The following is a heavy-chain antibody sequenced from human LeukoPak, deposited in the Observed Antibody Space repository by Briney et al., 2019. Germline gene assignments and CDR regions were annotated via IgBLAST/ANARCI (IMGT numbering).Heavy chain of an antibody. CDR1: GFTFSSYG. CDR2: ISYDGRNK. V-gene: IGHV3-30*18. CDR3: AKELLWGMYDY. J-gene: IGHJ4*02. Sequence: GGSLRLSCAASGFTFSSYGIHWVRQAPGKGLEWVAIISYDGRNKYYADSVKGRFTISRDNSKNTLYLQMNSLRAEDTAVYYCAKELLWGMYDYWGQGTLVTVSS. D-gene: IGHD2-2*01.